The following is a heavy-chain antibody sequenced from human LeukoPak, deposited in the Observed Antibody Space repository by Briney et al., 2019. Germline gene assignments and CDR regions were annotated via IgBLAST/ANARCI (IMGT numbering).Heavy chain of an antibody. V-gene: IGHV4-59*08. D-gene: IGHD6-19*01. CDR1: GGSISSYY. CDR2: IYYSGST. CDR3: ARHAPSDTTGWYYFDY. Sequence: SETLSLTCTVSGGSISSYYWSWIRQLPGKGLEWIGYIYYSGSTAYNPSLKSRVTISVDTSKSQFSLKLSSVTVADTAVYYCARHAPSDTTGWYYFDYWGQGTLVTVSS. J-gene: IGHJ4*02.